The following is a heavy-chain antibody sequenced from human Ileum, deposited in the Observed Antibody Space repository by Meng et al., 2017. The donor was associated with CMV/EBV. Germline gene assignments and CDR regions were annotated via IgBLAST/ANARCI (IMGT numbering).Heavy chain of an antibody. CDR3: ARDNYGFDY. D-gene: IGHD4-17*01. CDR1: GFPFGAYY. CDR2: ITGSGDII. Sequence: QVQLVESGGDLVKPGGSLRLACAASGFPFGAYYMTWVRQAPGKGLEWVSYITGSGDIIYYADSVKGRFTISRDNAKSSLYPEINSLRAEDTAVYYCARDNYGFDYWGQGTLVTVSS. V-gene: IGHV3-11*01. J-gene: IGHJ4*02.